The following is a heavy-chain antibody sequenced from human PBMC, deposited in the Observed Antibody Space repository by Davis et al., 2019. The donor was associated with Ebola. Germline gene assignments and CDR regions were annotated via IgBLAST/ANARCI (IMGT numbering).Heavy chain of an antibody. J-gene: IGHJ4*02. CDR2: ISPKSGGG. Sequence: ASVKVSCKASGYTFRNFGIGWVRQAPGQGLEWMGWISPKSGGGNYAPKFQGRVTMTTDTSISTAYMDLSSLTSDDTAVFYCARELHGGEFNYWGQGTLVTVSS. CDR3: ARELHGGEFNY. CDR1: GYTFRNFG. V-gene: IGHV1-2*02. D-gene: IGHD3-16*01.